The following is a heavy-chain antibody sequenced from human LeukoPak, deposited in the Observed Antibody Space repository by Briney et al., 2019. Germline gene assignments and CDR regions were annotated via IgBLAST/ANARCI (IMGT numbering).Heavy chain of an antibody. J-gene: IGHJ5*02. CDR1: GGSFSGYY. D-gene: IGHD3-10*01. V-gene: IGHV4-34*01. CDR2: TNHSGST. CDR3: ARGFAPITMVRGVMRGFDP. Sequence: SETLSLTCAVYGGSFSGYYWSWIRQPPGKGLEWIGETNHSGSTNCNPSLKSRVTISVDTSKNQFSLKLSSVTAADTAVYYCARGFAPITMVRGVMRGFDPWGQGTLVTVSS.